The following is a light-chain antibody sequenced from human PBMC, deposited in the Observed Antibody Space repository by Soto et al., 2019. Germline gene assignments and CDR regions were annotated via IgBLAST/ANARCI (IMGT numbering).Light chain of an antibody. CDR3: LLYVGGGIAL. CDR1: SGSVSTTNF. Sequence: QTVVTQEPSFSVSPGGTATLTCGLNSGSVSTTNFPSWYQQTPGQAPRSLICNTSTRSSGVPDRFSGSILGNKAALTITGAQADDEADYCCLLYVGGGIALFGAGTQLTVL. J-gene: IGLJ3*02. CDR2: NTS. V-gene: IGLV8-61*01.